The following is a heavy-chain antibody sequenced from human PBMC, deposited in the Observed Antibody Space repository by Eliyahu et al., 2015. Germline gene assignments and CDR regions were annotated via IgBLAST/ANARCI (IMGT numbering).Heavy chain of an antibody. CDR3: ARPFYSSSSGPPVY. CDR2: IYYSGST. J-gene: IGHJ4*02. V-gene: IGHV4-59*08. D-gene: IGHD6-6*01. CDR1: GGSXSSYY. Sequence: QVQLQESGPGLVKPSETLSLTCTVSGGSXSSYYWSWIRQPPGKGLEWIGYIYYSGSTNYNPSLKSRVTISVDTSKNQFSLKLSSVTAADTAVYYCARPFYSSSSGPPVYWGQGTLVTVSS.